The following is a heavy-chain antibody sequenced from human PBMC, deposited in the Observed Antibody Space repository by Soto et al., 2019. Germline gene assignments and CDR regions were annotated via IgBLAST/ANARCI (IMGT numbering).Heavy chain of an antibody. CDR1: GYTFSSYS. J-gene: IGHJ4*02. CDR2: ISTTSGNT. CDR3: ARDNGYYDF. V-gene: IGHV1-18*01. Sequence: QIQMVQSGAEVKQPGASVKISCKTSGYTFSSYSINWVRQAPGQGLEWMAWISTTSGNTHYAERVRGRVTVTLDKSARTAFMEMGALTSDDTAVYFCARDNGYYDFWGKGTLVTVSS. D-gene: IGHD2-8*01.